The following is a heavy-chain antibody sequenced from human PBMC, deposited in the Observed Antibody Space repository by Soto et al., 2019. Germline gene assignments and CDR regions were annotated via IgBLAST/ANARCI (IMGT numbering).Heavy chain of an antibody. Sequence: GSLRLSCAASGFTFSSYSMNWVRQAPGKGLEWIGEIYHSGSTNYNPSLKSRVTISVDKSKNQFSLKLSSVTAADTAVYYCARIIVGALFRGFDIWGQGTMVTVSS. D-gene: IGHD1-26*01. CDR1: GFTFSSYSM. CDR2: IYHSGST. CDR3: ARIIVGALFRGFDI. V-gene: IGHV4-4*02. J-gene: IGHJ3*02.